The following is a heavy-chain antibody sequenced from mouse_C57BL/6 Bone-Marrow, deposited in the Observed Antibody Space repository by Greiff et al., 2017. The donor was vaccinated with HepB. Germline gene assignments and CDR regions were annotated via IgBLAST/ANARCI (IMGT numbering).Heavy chain of an antibody. CDR3: ARAYDYDAYYYAMDY. D-gene: IGHD2-4*01. V-gene: IGHV5-16*01. CDR1: GFTFSDYY. Sequence: EVKLEESEGGLVQPGSSMKLSCTASGFTFSDYYMAWVRQVPEKGLEWVANINYDGSSTYYLDSLKSRFIISRDNAKNILYLQMSSLKSEDTATYYCARAYDYDAYYYAMDYWGQGTSVTVSS. J-gene: IGHJ4*01. CDR2: INYDGSST.